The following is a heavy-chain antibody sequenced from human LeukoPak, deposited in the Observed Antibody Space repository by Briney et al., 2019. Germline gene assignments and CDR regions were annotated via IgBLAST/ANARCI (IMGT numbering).Heavy chain of an antibody. Sequence: ASVKVSCKASGYTFTGYYIHWVRQAPGQGLEWVGRINPNTGGTDYAQKFQGRVTMTRDTSITTAYMELSRLTSDDTAIYYRAKVPPSITAAGNWLGPWGQGALVTVSS. V-gene: IGHV1-2*06. CDR1: GYTFTGYY. CDR2: INPNTGGT. J-gene: IGHJ5*02. CDR3: AKVPPSITAAGNWLGP. D-gene: IGHD6-13*01.